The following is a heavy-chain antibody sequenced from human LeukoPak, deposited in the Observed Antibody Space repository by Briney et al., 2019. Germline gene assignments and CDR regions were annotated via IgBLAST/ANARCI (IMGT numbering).Heavy chain of an antibody. CDR2: INHSGST. D-gene: IGHD2-2*01. CDR3: SRCLYCSSTRCYNLFDP. V-gene: IGHV4-34*01. Sequence: SETLSLTCAVYGGSFSGYYWSWIRQPPGKGLEWIGEINHSGSTNYNPSLKRRVTISVDTSKNQFSLKLSSVTAADTAVYYCSRCLYCSSTRCYNLFDPWGQGTLVTVSS. J-gene: IGHJ5*02. CDR1: GGSFSGYY.